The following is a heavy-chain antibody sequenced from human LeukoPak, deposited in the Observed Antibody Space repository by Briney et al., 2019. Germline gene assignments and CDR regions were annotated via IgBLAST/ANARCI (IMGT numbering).Heavy chain of an antibody. V-gene: IGHV3-7*04. CDR1: GFSFSTYW. Sequence: GGSLRLSCAASGFSFSTYWVNWVRQAPGKGLEWVANIKEDGSKKYYVASVMGRFTISRDNAKNSLYLQMNSLRAEDTAVYYCARAITTTESVWGQGTLVTVSS. CDR3: ARAITTTESV. D-gene: IGHD1-1*01. CDR2: IKEDGSKK. J-gene: IGHJ4*02.